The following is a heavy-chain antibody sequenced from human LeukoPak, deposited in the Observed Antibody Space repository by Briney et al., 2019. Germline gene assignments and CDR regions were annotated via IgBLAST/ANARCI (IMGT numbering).Heavy chain of an antibody. CDR1: GYTFIGYY. CDR2: INPNSGGT. D-gene: IGHD3-9*01. CDR3: ATSYYDILTGVVYNWFDP. J-gene: IGHJ5*02. Sequence: ASVKVSCKASGYTFIGYYMHWVRQAPGQGLEWMGWINPNSGGTNYAQKFQGRVTMTRDTSISTAYMELSRLRSDDTAVYYCATSYYDILTGVVYNWFDPWGQGTLVTVSS. V-gene: IGHV1-2*02.